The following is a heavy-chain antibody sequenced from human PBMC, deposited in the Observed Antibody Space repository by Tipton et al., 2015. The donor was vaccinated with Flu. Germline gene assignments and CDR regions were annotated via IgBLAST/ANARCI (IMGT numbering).Heavy chain of an antibody. V-gene: IGHV5-51*01. CDR3: VRQNCGGDCFPDY. CDR1: GYNFISYW. J-gene: IGHJ4*02. Sequence: QLVQSGPEVKKPGESLKISCKASGYNFISYWIAWVRQMPGKGLEWLGTIYPGDYDARYGPSFEGQITISADTVTSTAYLQWSSLKASDTAIYFCVRQNCGGDCFPDYWGQGTLVTVSS. CDR2: IYPGDYDA. D-gene: IGHD2-21*02.